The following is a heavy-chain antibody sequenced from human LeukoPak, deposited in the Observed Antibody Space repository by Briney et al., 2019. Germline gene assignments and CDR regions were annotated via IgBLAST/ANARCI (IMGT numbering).Heavy chain of an antibody. CDR2: IYYSGST. CDR3: ARGFEAEYYYYYGMDV. Sequence: PSETLSLTCTVSGGSISSYYWSWIRQPPGKGLEWIGYIYYSGSTNYNPSLKSRVTISVDTSKNQFSLKLSSVTAADTAVYYCARGFEAEYYYYYGMDVWGQGTTVTVSS. J-gene: IGHJ6*02. CDR1: GGSISSYY. V-gene: IGHV4-59*12.